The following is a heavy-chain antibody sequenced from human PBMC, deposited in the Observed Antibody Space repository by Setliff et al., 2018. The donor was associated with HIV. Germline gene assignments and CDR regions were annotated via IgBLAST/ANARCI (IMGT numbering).Heavy chain of an antibody. CDR1: GGSIDTYY. CDR3: ARRDTSTGVDP. J-gene: IGHJ5*02. V-gene: IGHV4-59*01. CDR2: IYYSGST. Sequence: PSETLSLTCAISGGSIDTYYWTWLRQSPGRGLELIGYIYYSGSTNYNPSLKSRVTISLDTSKSQFSLKLSSITAADTAVYYCARRDTSTGVDPWGQGALVTVS. D-gene: IGHD7-27*01.